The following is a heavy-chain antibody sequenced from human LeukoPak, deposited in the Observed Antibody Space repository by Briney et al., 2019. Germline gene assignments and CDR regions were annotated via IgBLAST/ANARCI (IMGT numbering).Heavy chain of an antibody. V-gene: IGHV3-7*01. CDR3: AREYTTVTNWFDP. CDR1: GFTFSSCW. D-gene: IGHD4-11*01. Sequence: GGSLRLSCAASGFTFSSCWMSWVRQAPGKGLEWVANIKQDGSEKYYVDSVKGRFTISRDNAKNSLYLQMNSLRAEDTAVYYCAREYTTVTNWFDPWGQGTLVTVSS. J-gene: IGHJ5*02. CDR2: IKQDGSEK.